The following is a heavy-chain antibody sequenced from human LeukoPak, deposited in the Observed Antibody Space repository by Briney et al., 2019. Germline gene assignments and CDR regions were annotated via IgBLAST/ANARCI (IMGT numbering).Heavy chain of an antibody. J-gene: IGHJ4*02. D-gene: IGHD2-15*01. Sequence: PGGSLRLSCSASGFTFSSYAMHWVRQAPGKGLEYVSAISSNGGSTYYADSVKGRFTISRDNSKNTLYLQMSSLRAEDTAVYHCVKERGYCSGGSCYFDYWGQGTLVTVSS. CDR2: ISSNGGST. CDR3: VKERGYCSGGSCYFDY. CDR1: GFTFSSYA. V-gene: IGHV3-64D*06.